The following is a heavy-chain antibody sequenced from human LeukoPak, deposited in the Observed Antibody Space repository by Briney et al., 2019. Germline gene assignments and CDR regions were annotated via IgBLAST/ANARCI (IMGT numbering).Heavy chain of an antibody. D-gene: IGHD3-10*01. J-gene: IGHJ5*02. CDR3: ARRVPSALLWSVGEGGWFDP. CDR1: GGSISSYY. V-gene: IGHV4-59*08. Sequence: SETLSLTCTVSGGSISSYYWSWIRQPPGKGLEWIGYIYYGGSTNYNPSLKSRVTISVDTSKNQFSLKLSSVTAADTAVYYCARRVPSALLWSVGEGGWFDPWGQGTLVTVSS. CDR2: IYYGGST.